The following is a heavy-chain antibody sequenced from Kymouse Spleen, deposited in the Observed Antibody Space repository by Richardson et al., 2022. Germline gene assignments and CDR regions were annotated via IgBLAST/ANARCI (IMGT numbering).Heavy chain of an antibody. CDR1: GFTFDDYA. D-gene: IGHD6-19*01. V-gene: IGHV3-9*01. CDR2: ISWNSGSI. J-gene: IGHJ6*02. Sequence: EVQLVESGGGLVQPGRSLRLSCAASGFTFDDYAMHWVRQAPGKGLEWVSGISWNSGSIGYADSVKGRFTISRDNAKNSLYLQMNSLRAEDTALYYCAKDMRSSGWYDPYYYYYGMDVWGQGTTVTVSS. CDR3: AKDMRSSGWYDPYYYYYGMDV.